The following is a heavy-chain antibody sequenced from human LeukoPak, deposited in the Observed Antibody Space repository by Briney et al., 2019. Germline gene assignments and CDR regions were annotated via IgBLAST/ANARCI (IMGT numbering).Heavy chain of an antibody. CDR3: ARYDYYDSSGPSY. CDR1: GFTFSSYS. J-gene: IGHJ4*02. D-gene: IGHD3-22*01. CDR2: ISSSSSYI. V-gene: IGHV3-21*01. Sequence: GGSLRLSCAASGFTFSSYSMNWVRQAPGKGLEWVSSISSSSSYIYYADSVKGRFTISRDNAKNSLYPQMNSLRAEDTAVYYCARYDYYDSSGPSYWGQGTLVTVSS.